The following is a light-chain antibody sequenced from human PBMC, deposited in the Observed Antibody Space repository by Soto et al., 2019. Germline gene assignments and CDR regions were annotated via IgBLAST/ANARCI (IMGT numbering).Light chain of an antibody. Sequence: DIQMTQSPSTPSASVGECVALTWRASQSISSWLAWYQQKPGKAPKLLIYDASILESGVPSRFSGSGSGTEFTLTISSLQPDDLATYSCQQYYIYWTFGQGTKVDI. CDR3: QQYYIYWT. J-gene: IGKJ1*01. CDR1: QSISSW. CDR2: DAS. V-gene: IGKV1-5*01.